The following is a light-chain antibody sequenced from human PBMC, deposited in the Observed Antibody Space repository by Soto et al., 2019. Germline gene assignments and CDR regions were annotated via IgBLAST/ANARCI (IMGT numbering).Light chain of an antibody. CDR1: QSISSW. V-gene: IGKV1-5*03. CDR2: KAS. CDR3: QQYNSYPWT. Sequence: DIQMTQYPSTLSASVGDRVTITCRASQSISSWLAWYQQKPGKAPKLLLYKASSLESGVPSRFSGSGSGTEVTITISSLQPDEFATLYYQQYNSYPWTFGQGTKVEIK. J-gene: IGKJ1*01.